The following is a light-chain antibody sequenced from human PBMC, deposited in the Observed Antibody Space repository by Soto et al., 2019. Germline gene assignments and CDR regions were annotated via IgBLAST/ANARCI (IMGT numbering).Light chain of an antibody. V-gene: IGKV1-5*01. CDR3: QQYNTSWT. CDR2: DVS. J-gene: IGKJ1*01. Sequence: DIQMTQSPSTLSAAVGDRFTITCRASQTISSWLAWYQQQPGKAPKLLIYDVSSLESGLPSRFSGSGSGTEFTLTISSLQPDDFATYYCQQYNTSWTFGQGTTVDI. CDR1: QTISSW.